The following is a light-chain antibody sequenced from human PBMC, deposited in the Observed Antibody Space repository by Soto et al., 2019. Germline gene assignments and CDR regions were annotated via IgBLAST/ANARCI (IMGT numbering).Light chain of an antibody. CDR2: PAY. V-gene: IGKV1-5*03. J-gene: IGKJ1*01. CDR3: RHDNTYSEA. CDR1: QTIRRW. Sequence: DIQMTQSPSTLSGSVGDRVTITCRASQTIRRWLSCYQQKPGKVPKHLIYPAYTLKSGVPSRFSGRGSGTEFALTLSSLQPDDFATYICRHDNTYSEAFGQGTKVDI.